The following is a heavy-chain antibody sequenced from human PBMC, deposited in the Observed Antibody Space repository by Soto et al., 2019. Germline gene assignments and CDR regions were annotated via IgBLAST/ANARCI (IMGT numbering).Heavy chain of an antibody. CDR2: IYYSGST. J-gene: IGHJ6*02. Sequence: SETLSLTCTVSGGSVSSGIYYWSWIRQPPGKGLEWLGYIYYSGSTNYSPSLKSRVTISVDTSENQFSLKLSSVTAADTAVYYCARLRIAARPFYYYGMDVWGQGTTVT. D-gene: IGHD6-6*01. CDR1: GGSVSSGIYY. CDR3: ARLRIAARPFYYYGMDV. V-gene: IGHV4-61*01.